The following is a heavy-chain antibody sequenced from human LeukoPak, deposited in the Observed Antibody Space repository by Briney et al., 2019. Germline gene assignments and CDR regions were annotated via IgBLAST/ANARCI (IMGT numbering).Heavy chain of an antibody. CDR2: ISGSGGST. CDR1: GFTVSSNY. CDR3: AKPTPVVAALFDY. Sequence: PGGSLRLSCAASGFTVSSNYMSWVRQAPGKGLEWVSAISGSGGSTYYADSVKGRFTITRDNSKNTLYLQMNSLRAEDTAVYYCAKPTPVVAALFDYWGQGTLVTVSS. J-gene: IGHJ4*02. D-gene: IGHD2-15*01. V-gene: IGHV3-23*01.